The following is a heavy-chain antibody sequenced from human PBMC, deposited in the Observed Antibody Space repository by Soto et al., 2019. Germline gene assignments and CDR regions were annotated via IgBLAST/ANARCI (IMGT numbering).Heavy chain of an antibody. J-gene: IGHJ4*02. V-gene: IGHV4-30-4*01. CDR1: GGSISSGDYY. CDR2: IYYSGST. D-gene: IGHD3-10*01. CDR3: ARDGLYGGDR. Sequence: QVQLQESGPGLVKPSQTLSLTCTVSGGSISSGDYYWTWIRQPPGKGLEWIGNIYYSGSTYYNPSLSSRLSLSVDPSKNQFSLKLSSVTAADTAVYYCARDGLYGGDRWGQGTLVTVSS.